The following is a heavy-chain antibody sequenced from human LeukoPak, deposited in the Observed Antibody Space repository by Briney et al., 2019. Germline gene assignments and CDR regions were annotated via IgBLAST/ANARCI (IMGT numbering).Heavy chain of an antibody. J-gene: IGHJ5*02. D-gene: IGHD3-3*01. CDR1: GGSFSGYY. Sequence: PSETLSLTCAVYGGSFSGYYWSWIRQPPGKGLEWIGEINHSGSTNYNPSLKSRVTISVDTSKNQFSLKLSSVTAADTAVYYCARVSHYDFWSGYYHNWFDPWGQGTLVTVSS. CDR3: ARVSHYDFWSGYYHNWFDP. V-gene: IGHV4-34*01. CDR2: INHSGST.